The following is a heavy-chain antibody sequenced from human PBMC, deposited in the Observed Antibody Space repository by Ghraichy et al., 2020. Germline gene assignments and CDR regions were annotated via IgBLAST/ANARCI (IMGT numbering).Heavy chain of an antibody. CDR3: ARNGAGVAPAAAPYYYYGMDV. CDR1: EFTFSSYW. CDR2: IKGDGSEK. D-gene: IGHD2-2*01. J-gene: IGHJ6*02. V-gene: IGHV3-7*01. Sequence: GSLNISCAASEFTFSSYWMSWVRQAPGKGLEWVANIKGDGSEKYYVDSVKGRFTISRDNAKNSLYLQMNSLRAEDTAVYYCARNGAGVAPAAAPYYYYGMDVWGQGTTVTVSS.